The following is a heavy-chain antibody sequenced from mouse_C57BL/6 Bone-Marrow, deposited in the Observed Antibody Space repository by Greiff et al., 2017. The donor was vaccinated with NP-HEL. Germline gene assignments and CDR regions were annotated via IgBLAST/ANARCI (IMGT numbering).Heavy chain of an antibody. CDR2: IDPSDSYT. V-gene: IGHV1-59*01. CDR3: ARLPDGYYPAWFAY. D-gene: IGHD2-3*01. J-gene: IGHJ3*01. Sequence: QVQLQQPGAELVRPGTSVKLSCKASGYTFTSYWMHWVKPRPGQGLEWIGVIDPSDSYTNYNQKFKGKATLTVATSSSTAYMQLSSLTSEDSAVYYCARLPDGYYPAWFAYWGQGTLVTVSA. CDR1: GYTFTSYW.